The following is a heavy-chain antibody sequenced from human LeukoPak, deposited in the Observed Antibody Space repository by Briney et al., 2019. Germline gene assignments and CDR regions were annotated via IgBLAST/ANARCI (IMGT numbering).Heavy chain of an antibody. Sequence: SETLSLTCAVYGGSFSGYYWSWIRQPPGKGLEWIGEINHSGSTNYNPSLKSRVTISVDTSKNQFSLKLSSVTAADTAVYYCARVTYDILTGYQLNYYMDVWGKGTTVTISS. J-gene: IGHJ6*03. CDR1: GGSFSGYY. V-gene: IGHV4-34*01. CDR3: ARVTYDILTGYQLNYYMDV. CDR2: INHSGST. D-gene: IGHD3-9*01.